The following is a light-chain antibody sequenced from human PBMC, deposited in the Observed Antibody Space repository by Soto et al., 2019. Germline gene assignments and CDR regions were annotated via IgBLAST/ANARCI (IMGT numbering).Light chain of an antibody. V-gene: IGLV2-23*01. Sequence: QSALTQPASVSGSPGQSITISCTRISSNVGSYNPVSWYQHPPGKAPKLIIYEGSERPSGVSNRFSGAQSGHTASLTISGLQAEDDADSYCSSYAGGVVFGGGTKLTVL. CDR3: SSYAGGVV. CDR2: EGS. CDR1: SSNVGSYNP. J-gene: IGLJ2*01.